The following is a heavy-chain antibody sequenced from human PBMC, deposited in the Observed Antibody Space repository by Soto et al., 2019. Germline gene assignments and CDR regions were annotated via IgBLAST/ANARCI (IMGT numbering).Heavy chain of an antibody. CDR1: GYTFTNYG. Sequence: ASVKVSCKASGYTFTNYGISWVRQAPGQGLEWMGWISAYKGNTNYAQKFQGRVTMTTDTSTSTAYMGLRSLRSDDTAVYYCASRSGQLPYYFDYWGQGTLVTVSS. D-gene: IGHD6-6*01. J-gene: IGHJ4*02. V-gene: IGHV1-18*01. CDR3: ASRSGQLPYYFDY. CDR2: ISAYKGNT.